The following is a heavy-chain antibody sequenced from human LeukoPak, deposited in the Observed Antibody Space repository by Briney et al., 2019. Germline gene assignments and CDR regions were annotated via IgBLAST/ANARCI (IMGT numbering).Heavy chain of an antibody. V-gene: IGHV1-18*01. D-gene: IGHD2-15*01. Sequence: ASVKVSCKASGYTFTSYGITWVRPAPGQGLEWMGWITAYNGDTKYAQKFQGRLTMTTDTSTSTANMELKSLRSDDTAVYYCAKDQGWCSGGSCYPQHWGQGTLVTVSS. CDR3: AKDQGWCSGGSCYPQH. CDR1: GYTFTSYG. CDR2: ITAYNGDT. J-gene: IGHJ1*01.